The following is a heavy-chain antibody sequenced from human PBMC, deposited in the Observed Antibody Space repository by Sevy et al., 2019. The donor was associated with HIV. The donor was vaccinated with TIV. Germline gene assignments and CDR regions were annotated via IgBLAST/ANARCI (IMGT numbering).Heavy chain of an antibody. V-gene: IGHV3-53*01. J-gene: IGHJ2*01. CDR1: GFSVSSSY. Sequence: GGSLRLSCAASGFSVSSSYVTWVCQAPGKGLEWVSVISTDGSTYYADSVKGRFTISRDSSKNTLSLQMNSLRGEDTAVYYCARASRVTLILIVRIGWHFDLWGRGTLVTVSS. CDR2: ISTDGST. CDR3: ARASRVTLILIVRIGWHFDL. D-gene: IGHD3-22*01.